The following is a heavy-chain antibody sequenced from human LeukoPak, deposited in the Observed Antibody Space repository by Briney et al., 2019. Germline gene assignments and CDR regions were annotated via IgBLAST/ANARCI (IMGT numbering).Heavy chain of an antibody. V-gene: IGHV3-7*05. CDR2: IKQDGSEK. CDR3: GRHSSGSIDY. D-gene: IGHD6-19*01. CDR1: AFTFSTYW. J-gene: IGHJ4*02. Sequence: PGGPLRLSCAASAFTFSTYWMSWVRQAPGKGLEWVANIKQDGSEKYYVDSVRGRFTISRDNAKNSLYLQMNSLRVEDTAVYYCGRHSSGSIDYWGQGTLVTVSS.